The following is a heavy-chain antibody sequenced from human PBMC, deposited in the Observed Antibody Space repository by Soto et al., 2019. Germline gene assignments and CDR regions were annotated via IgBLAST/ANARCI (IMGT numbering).Heavy chain of an antibody. D-gene: IGHD3-3*01. V-gene: IGHV1-46*01. CDR1: GYTFTSYY. CDR3: ARERYDFWSGYTELNNWYFDL. J-gene: IGHJ2*01. Sequence: EASVKVSCKASGYTFTSYYMHWVRQAPGQGLEWMGIINPSGGSTSYAQKFQGGVTMTRDTSTSTVYMELSSLRSEDTAVYYCARERYDFWSGYTELNNWYFDLWGRGTLVTVSS. CDR2: INPSGGST.